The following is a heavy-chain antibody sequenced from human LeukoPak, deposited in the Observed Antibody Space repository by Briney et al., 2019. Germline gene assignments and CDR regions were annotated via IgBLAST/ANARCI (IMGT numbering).Heavy chain of an antibody. CDR2: IIPIFGTA. D-gene: IGHD6-13*01. V-gene: IGHV1-69*05. CDR3: ATCAPEEGILFDP. CDR1: GGTFSSYA. J-gene: IGHJ5*02. Sequence: SVNVSCQASGGTFSSYAISWVRQAPGQGLEWMGRIIPIFGTANYAQKFQGRVTITTDESSTTAYTELSSLRSEDTAVYYCATCAPEEGILFDPWGQGTLVTVSS.